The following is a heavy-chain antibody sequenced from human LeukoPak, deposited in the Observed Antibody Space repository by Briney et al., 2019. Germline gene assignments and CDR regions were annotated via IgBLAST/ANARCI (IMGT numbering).Heavy chain of an antibody. D-gene: IGHD7-27*01. Sequence: GGSLRLSCAASGFTFSSYSMNWVRQAPGKGLEWVSSISSSSSYIYYADSAKGRFTISSDNAKNSLYLQMNSLRAEETAVYYCARDLGQFDYWGQGTLVTVSS. CDR1: GFTFSSYS. V-gene: IGHV3-21*01. J-gene: IGHJ4*02. CDR2: ISSSSSYI. CDR3: ARDLGQFDY.